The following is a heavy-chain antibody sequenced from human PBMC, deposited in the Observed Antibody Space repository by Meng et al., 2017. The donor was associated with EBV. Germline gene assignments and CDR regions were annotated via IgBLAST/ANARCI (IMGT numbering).Heavy chain of an antibody. J-gene: IGHJ4*02. CDR1: GFSLSTGGAA. D-gene: IGHD1-1*01. V-gene: IGHV2-5*02. CDR3: AHRKNNWEVIEIDY. Sequence: QITLEEPGPTLVKPKQTLTRTCTFLGFSLSTGGAAVGWIRQPPGKALDWLASVYWDDDKRYSPSLKSRLTITKDTSKNQVVLTMTNMGPGDTATYFCAHRKNNWEVIEIDYWGQGTLVTVSS. CDR2: VYWDDDK.